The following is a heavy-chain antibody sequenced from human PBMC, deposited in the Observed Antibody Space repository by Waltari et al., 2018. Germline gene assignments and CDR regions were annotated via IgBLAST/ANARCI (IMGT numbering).Heavy chain of an antibody. CDR3: ARVNSVAGAYY. Sequence: QVQLQESGTGLVKPSQTLSLTCTVSGGSISTGDYYCSWIRQPPGKGLEWIGYIYYSGSTYYNPSLKSRVTISVDTSKNQFSLKLSSVTAADTAVYYCARVNSVAGAYYWGQGTLVTVSS. CDR2: IYYSGST. D-gene: IGHD6-19*01. CDR1: GGSISTGDYY. V-gene: IGHV4-30-4*01. J-gene: IGHJ4*02.